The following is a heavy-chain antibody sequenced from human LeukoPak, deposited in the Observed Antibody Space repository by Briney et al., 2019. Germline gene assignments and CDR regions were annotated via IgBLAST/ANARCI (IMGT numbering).Heavy chain of an antibody. CDR3: AKDEGYCSSTSCYAAADY. J-gene: IGHJ4*02. CDR2: ISGSGGST. V-gene: IGHV3-23*01. D-gene: IGHD2-2*01. Sequence: GGSLRLSCAASGFTFSSYAMSWVRQAPGKGLEWVSAISGSGGSTYYADSVKGRFTISRDSSKNTLYLQMNSLRAEDTAVYYCAKDEGYCSSTSCYAAADYWGQGTLVTVSS. CDR1: GFTFSSYA.